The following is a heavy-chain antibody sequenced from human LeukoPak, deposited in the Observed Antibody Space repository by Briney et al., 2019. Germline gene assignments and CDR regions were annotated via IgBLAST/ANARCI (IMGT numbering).Heavy chain of an antibody. CDR3: AKDAYDYVWGSYRPFDY. V-gene: IGHV3-23*01. J-gene: IGHJ4*02. Sequence: GGSLRLSCVASGFTFRNFAMHWVRQAPGKGLEWVSAISGSGGSTYYADSVKGRFTISRDNSKNTLYLQMNSLRAEDTAVYYCAKDAYDYVWGSYRPFDYWGQGTLVTVSS. CDR1: GFTFRNFA. D-gene: IGHD3-16*02. CDR2: ISGSGGST.